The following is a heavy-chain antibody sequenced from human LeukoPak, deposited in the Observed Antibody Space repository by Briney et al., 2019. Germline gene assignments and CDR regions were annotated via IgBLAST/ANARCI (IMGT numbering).Heavy chain of an antibody. CDR2: TIPIFGTA. J-gene: IGHJ4*02. CDR1: GGTFSRYA. Sequence: AVKVSCKASGGTFSRYAISWVRKAPGQGLEWMGGTIPIFGTANYAQKFQGRVTITADESTSTAYMELSSLRSEDTAVYYCASDKHGGHDYWGQGTLVTVSS. V-gene: IGHV1-69*01. CDR3: ASDKHGGHDY.